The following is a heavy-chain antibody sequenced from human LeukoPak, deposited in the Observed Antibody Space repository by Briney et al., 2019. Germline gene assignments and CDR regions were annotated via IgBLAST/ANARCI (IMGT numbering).Heavy chain of an antibody. D-gene: IGHD6-19*01. J-gene: IGHJ3*02. CDR3: EGWDSADSSDI. CDR2: LFGGGST. Sequence: GGSLRLSCAASGFTFNDYGMSWVRLAPGKVPEWVSVLFGGGSTYYADSVKGRFTISRDNSKNTLYLQMNGLRVEDTAVYYCEGWDSADSSDIWGQGTMVTVSS. V-gene: IGHV3-53*01. CDR1: GFTFNDYG.